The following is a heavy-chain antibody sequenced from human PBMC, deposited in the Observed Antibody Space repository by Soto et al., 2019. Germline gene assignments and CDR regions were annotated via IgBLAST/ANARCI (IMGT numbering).Heavy chain of an antibody. D-gene: IGHD4-4*01. CDR1: GYIFNKYA. V-gene: IGHV5-51*01. CDR2: IYPSNSGT. CDR3: ARYLEYVSNSETFDV. J-gene: IGHJ3*01. Sequence: PGEALKVSCKVSGYIFNKYAIAWVRQMPWKGLEWMGIIYPSNSGTSYTPSFKGQVTISTDESINTPYLQWSSLRASDTAMYYWARYLEYVSNSETFDVWGQGTMVTV.